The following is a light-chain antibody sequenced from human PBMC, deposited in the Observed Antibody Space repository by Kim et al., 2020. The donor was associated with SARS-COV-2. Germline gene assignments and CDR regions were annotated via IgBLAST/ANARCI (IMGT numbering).Light chain of an antibody. CDR2: DAS. CDR3: QLRSYWPPWFT. CDR1: QSVSSY. J-gene: IGKJ5*01. V-gene: IGKV3-11*01. Sequence: EIVLTQSPATLSLSPGERATLSCRASQSVSSYLAWYQQKPGQAPRLLIYDASNRATGIPARFSGSGSGTDFTLTISSLEPEEFAVYYCQLRSYWPPWFTFGQGTRLEIK.